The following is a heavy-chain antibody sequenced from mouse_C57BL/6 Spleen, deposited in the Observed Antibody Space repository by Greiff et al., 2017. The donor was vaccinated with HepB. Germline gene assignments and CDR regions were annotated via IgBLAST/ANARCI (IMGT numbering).Heavy chain of an antibody. CDR2: INPYNGDT. CDR1: GYSFTGYF. D-gene: IGHD2-4*01. Sequence: EVQLQQSGPELVKPGDSVKISCKASGYSFTGYFMNWVMQSHGKSLEWIGRINPYNGDTFYNQKFKGKATLTVDKSSSTAHMELRSLTSEDSAVYYCARGGYEYDDGYAMGYWGQGTSVTVSS. V-gene: IGHV1-20*01. J-gene: IGHJ4*01. CDR3: ARGGYEYDDGYAMGY.